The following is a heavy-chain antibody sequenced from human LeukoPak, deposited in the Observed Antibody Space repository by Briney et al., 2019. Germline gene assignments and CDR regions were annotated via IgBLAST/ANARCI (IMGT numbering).Heavy chain of an antibody. CDR1: GYSFTSYW. D-gene: IGHD3-16*01. Sequence: GESLKISCKTSGYSFTSYWSGWVRQMPGKGLEWMGIIYLGDSDTRYNPSSEGHVTISDDKSISTASLQWSSLEASDTAIYYCGRKMWGEIDFDYWGQGTLVTVSS. CDR2: IYLGDSDT. J-gene: IGHJ4*02. CDR3: GRKMWGEIDFDY. V-gene: IGHV5-51*01.